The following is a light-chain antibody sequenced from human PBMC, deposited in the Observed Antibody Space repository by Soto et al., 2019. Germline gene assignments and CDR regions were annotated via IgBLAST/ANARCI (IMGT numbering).Light chain of an antibody. V-gene: IGLV2-8*01. CDR3: NSYAGSNNYV. CDR1: SSDVGGYDF. CDR2: EGN. J-gene: IGLJ1*01. Sequence: QSVLTQPPSASGSPGQSVTISCTGTSSDVGGYDFVSWYQQRPGEAPKLIIYEGNKRPSGVANRFSGSKSGNTASLTVSGLQAEDEADYYCNSYAGSNNYVFGTGTKLTVL.